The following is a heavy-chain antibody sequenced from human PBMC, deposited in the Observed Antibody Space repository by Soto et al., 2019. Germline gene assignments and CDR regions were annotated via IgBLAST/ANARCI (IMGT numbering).Heavy chain of an antibody. Sequence: GSLRLSCAASGFTFCSHWMSWVRQAPGKGLEWVANIKPDGSEKWYVDSVKGRFTISRDNAKNSLYLQMNSLRAEDTAVYYCARGGDVLRYFDWLLYHWGQGTLVTVSS. CDR3: ARGGDVLRYFDWLLYH. J-gene: IGHJ5*02. CDR2: IKPDGSEK. D-gene: IGHD3-9*01. V-gene: IGHV3-7*02. CDR1: GFTFCSHW.